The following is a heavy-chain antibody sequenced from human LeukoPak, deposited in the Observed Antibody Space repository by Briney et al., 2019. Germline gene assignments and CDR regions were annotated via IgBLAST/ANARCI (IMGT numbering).Heavy chain of an antibody. CDR1: GGSISSYY. V-gene: IGHV4-59*08. CDR2: IYYSGST. Sequence: TSETLSLTCTVSGGSISSYYWSWIRQPPGKGLEWIGYIYYSGSTNYNPSLKSRVTISVDTSKNQFSLKLSSVTAADTAVYYCARGLVDIVATIPRMYYFDYWSQGTLVTVSS. CDR3: ARGLVDIVATIPRMYYFDY. J-gene: IGHJ4*02. D-gene: IGHD5-12*01.